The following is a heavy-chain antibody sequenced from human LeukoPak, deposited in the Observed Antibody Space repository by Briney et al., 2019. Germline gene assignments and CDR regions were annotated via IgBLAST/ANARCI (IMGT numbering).Heavy chain of an antibody. Sequence: GGSLRLSCAASGFTFSSYAMRWVRQAPGKGLEWVSGISWNSGSIGYADSVKGRFTISRDNAKNSLYLQMNSLRAEDTALYYCAKEQDGGLDYWGQGTLVTVSS. CDR3: AKEQDGGLDY. J-gene: IGHJ4*02. D-gene: IGHD4-23*01. V-gene: IGHV3-9*01. CDR1: GFTFSSYA. CDR2: ISWNSGSI.